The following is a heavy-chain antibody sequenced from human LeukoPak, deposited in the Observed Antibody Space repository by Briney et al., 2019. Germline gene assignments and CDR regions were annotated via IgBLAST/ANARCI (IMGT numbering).Heavy chain of an antibody. J-gene: IGHJ4*02. V-gene: IGHV4-31*03. CDR1: GDSITNDNYY. CDR2: IYHRKTT. Sequence: SETLSLTCTVSGDSITNDNYYWSWIRLHPGKGLEWIGYIYHRKTTYYNPSLKSRITMSVDPSKNQFSLRLESVTAADTAVYYCARDRGYQSTYYLDYWGQGILVTVSS. D-gene: IGHD2-15*01. CDR3: ARDRGYQSTYYLDY.